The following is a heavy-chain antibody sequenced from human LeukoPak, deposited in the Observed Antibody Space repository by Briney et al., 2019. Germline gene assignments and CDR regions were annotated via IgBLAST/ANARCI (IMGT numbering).Heavy chain of an antibody. Sequence: PSETLSLTCAVSGGSISSTNWWTWVRQPPGKGLEWIGEIYHSGNTNYNPSLKSRVTMSLDTSKNQFSLKLSSVTAADTAVYYCAMSGSLWFGDHWGQGTLVTVSS. J-gene: IGHJ4*02. CDR1: GGSISSTNW. CDR3: AMSGSLWFGDH. V-gene: IGHV4-4*02. CDR2: IYHSGNT. D-gene: IGHD3-10*01.